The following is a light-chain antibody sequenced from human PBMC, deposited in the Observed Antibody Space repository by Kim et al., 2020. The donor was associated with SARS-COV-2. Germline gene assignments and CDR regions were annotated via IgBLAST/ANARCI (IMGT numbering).Light chain of an antibody. J-gene: IGLJ3*02. V-gene: IGLV6-57*01. Sequence: NFMLTQPHSVSESPGKTVTISCTRSSGSIASNYVQWYQQRPGSSPTTVIYENNQRPSGVSDRFSGSIDSSSNSASLTISGLKTEDEAYYYCQFYDSSNPRVFGGGTKLTVL. CDR1: SGSIASNY. CDR3: QFYDSSNPRV. CDR2: ENN.